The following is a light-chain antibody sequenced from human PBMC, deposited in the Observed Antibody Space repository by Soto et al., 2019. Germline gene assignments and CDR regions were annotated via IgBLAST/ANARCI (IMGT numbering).Light chain of an antibody. CDR1: QSISSW. CDR2: KAS. V-gene: IGKV1-5*03. J-gene: IGKJ1*01. Sequence: DIQMTQSPSTLPAFVGDRVSITCRASQSISSWLAWYQQKPGKAPKVLIYKASRLESGVPSRFSGSGSGTEFTLNISSLQPDDFGTYYCQQYHSYLWTFGQGTKVDI. CDR3: QQYHSYLWT.